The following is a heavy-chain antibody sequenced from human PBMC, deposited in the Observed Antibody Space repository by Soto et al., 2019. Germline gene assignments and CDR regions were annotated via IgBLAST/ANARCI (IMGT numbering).Heavy chain of an antibody. CDR3: EKDKLYSNYEHYFDY. V-gene: IGHV3-9*01. Sequence: EVQLVESGGGLVQPGRSLRLSCAASGFTFENYAMHWVRQAPGKGLEWVSGISWHGGNIGYADSVRGRFTISRDIAKNSLYLQMNSLRPEDTGLYSCEKDKLYSNYEHYFDYGGQGPLVTFSS. J-gene: IGHJ4*02. D-gene: IGHD4-4*01. CDR1: GFTFENYA. CDR2: ISWHGGNI.